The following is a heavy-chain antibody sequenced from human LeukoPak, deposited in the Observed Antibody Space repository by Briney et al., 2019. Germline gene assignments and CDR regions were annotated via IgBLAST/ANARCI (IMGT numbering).Heavy chain of an antibody. J-gene: IGHJ4*02. Sequence: PGGSLRLSCAASGFTFSSYWMSWVRQAPGKGLEWVANIKQDGSEKYYVDSVKGRFTISGDNAKNSLYLQMNSLRAEDTAVYYCARGVRRGPQYYFDYWGQGTLVTVSS. CDR3: ARGVRRGPQYYFDY. D-gene: IGHD4-11*01. V-gene: IGHV3-7*01. CDR2: IKQDGSEK. CDR1: GFTFSSYW.